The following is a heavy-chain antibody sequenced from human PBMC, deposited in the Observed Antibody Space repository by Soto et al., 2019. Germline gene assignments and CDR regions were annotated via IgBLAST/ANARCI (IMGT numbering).Heavy chain of an antibody. Sequence: ASMQVSCKGSGYTFTRHGISWVRHAPGQGLEWMGWISAYNGNTNYAQKLQGRVTMTTDTSTSTAYMELRSLRSDDTAVYYCARMGHYDILTGHGWFDPWGQGTLVTVS. CDR2: ISAYNGNT. D-gene: IGHD3-9*01. CDR3: ARMGHYDILTGHGWFDP. CDR1: GYTFTRHG. V-gene: IGHV1-18*01. J-gene: IGHJ5*02.